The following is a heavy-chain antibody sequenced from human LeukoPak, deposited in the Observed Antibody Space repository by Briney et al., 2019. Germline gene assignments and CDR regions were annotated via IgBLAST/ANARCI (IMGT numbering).Heavy chain of an antibody. Sequence: PGGSLRLSCAASGFTFSGYWMHWVRQVPGKGRVWVSRLNTDGSSTSYADSVKGRFTISRDNAMNTLYLQMNSLRAEDTAVYYCARDDAFRGVAMDVWGQGTTVTVSS. D-gene: IGHD3-16*01. J-gene: IGHJ6*01. CDR2: LNTDGSST. CDR3: ARDDAFRGVAMDV. CDR1: GFTFSGYW. V-gene: IGHV3-74*01.